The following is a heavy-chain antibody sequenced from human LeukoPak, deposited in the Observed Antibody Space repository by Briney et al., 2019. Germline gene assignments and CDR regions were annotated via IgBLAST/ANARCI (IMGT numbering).Heavy chain of an antibody. CDR2: INPNSGGT. CDR3: ARTGIGYCSSTSCQRKGRSYYYYYMDV. Sequence: ASVKVSCKASGYTFTGYYMHWVRQAPGQGLEWMGWINPNSGGTNYAQKFQGRVTMTRDTSISTAYMELSRLRSDDTAVYYCARTGIGYCSSTSCQRKGRSYYYYYMDVWGKGTTVTVSS. V-gene: IGHV1-2*02. D-gene: IGHD2-2*01. CDR1: GYTFTGYY. J-gene: IGHJ6*03.